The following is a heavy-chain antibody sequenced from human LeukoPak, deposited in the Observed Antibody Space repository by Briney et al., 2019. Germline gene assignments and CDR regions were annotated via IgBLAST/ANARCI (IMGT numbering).Heavy chain of an antibody. J-gene: IGHJ4*02. D-gene: IGHD6-19*01. CDR2: IYYSGST. Sequence: SETLSLTCTVSGGSISSHYWSWLRQPPGKGLEWIGYIYYSGSTNYNPSLKSRVTISVDTSKNQFSLKLSSVTAADTAVYYCARGYSSGWYYRGGFDYWGQGTLVTVSS. V-gene: IGHV4-59*11. CDR3: ARGYSSGWYYRGGFDY. CDR1: GGSISSHY.